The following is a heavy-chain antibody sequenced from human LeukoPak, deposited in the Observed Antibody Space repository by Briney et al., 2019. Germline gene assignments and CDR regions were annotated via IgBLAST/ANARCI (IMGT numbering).Heavy chain of an antibody. CDR3: AGIIAAAGTGPWNYFDY. V-gene: IGHV5-51*01. CDR1: GFTFTSYW. Sequence: PGGSLRLSCAASGFTFTSYWIGWVRQMPGKGLECMGIIYPGDSDTRYRPSFQGQVTLSADKSISTAYLQWSSLKASDTAMYYCAGIIAAAGTGPWNYFDYWGQGTLVTVSS. CDR2: IYPGDSDT. D-gene: IGHD6-13*01. J-gene: IGHJ4*02.